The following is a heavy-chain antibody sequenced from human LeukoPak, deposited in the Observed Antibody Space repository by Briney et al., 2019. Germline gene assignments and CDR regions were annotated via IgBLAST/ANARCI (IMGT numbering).Heavy chain of an antibody. CDR3: VKDNPLDY. J-gene: IGHJ4*02. CDR2: IRYDGTSE. CDR1: EFTFNNYG. Sequence: GGSLRLSCGASEFTFNNYGMLWVRQAPGKGVDWVAFIRYDGTSEYYADSVKGRFTISRDNSKNTLFLQMNSLRPEDTAVYYCVKDNPLDYWGQGTLVIVSS. V-gene: IGHV3-30*02. D-gene: IGHD1-14*01.